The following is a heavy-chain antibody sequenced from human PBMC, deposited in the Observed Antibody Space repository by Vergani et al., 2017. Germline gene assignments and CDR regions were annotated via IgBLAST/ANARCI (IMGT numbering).Heavy chain of an antibody. D-gene: IGHD1-26*01. CDR3: ARGKRKWELLEGRAFDP. V-gene: IGHV1-2*02. CDR1: GYTFTGYY. CDR2: INPNSGGT. Sequence: QVQLVQSGAEVKKPGASVKVSCKASGYTFTGYYMHWVRQAPGQGLEWMGWINPNSGGTNYAQKFQGRVIMTRDTSISTAYMELSRLRSDDTAVYYCARGKRKWELLEGRAFDPWGQGTLVTVSS. J-gene: IGHJ5*02.